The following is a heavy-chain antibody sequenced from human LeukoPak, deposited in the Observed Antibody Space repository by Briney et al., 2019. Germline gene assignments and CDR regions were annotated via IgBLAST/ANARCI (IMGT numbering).Heavy chain of an antibody. J-gene: IGHJ5*02. Sequence: SETLSLTCAVYSGSFSGYFWTYIRQPPGMGLEWIGEINARGDTNFNPSLKSRVTISVDTSKSQFSLRLTSMIAADTAVYYCARGQVPAARGYNWFDPWGQGTLVTVSS. CDR3: ARGQVPAARGYNWFDP. CDR1: SGSFSGYF. D-gene: IGHD2-2*01. V-gene: IGHV4-34*01. CDR2: INARGDT.